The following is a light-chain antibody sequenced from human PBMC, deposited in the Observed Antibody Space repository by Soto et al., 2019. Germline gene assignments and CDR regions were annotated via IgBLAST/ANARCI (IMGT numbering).Light chain of an antibody. V-gene: IGKV3-15*01. Sequence: EVVMTQSPDTLSVSPGERATLSCRSSQSVSTNLAWYQQKPGQAPRLLIYGASTRATGIPARFSGSGSGTEFTLTISSLQSEDFAIYYCQQYHNWPPYTFGQGIKLEIK. CDR2: GAS. CDR3: QQYHNWPPYT. J-gene: IGKJ2*01. CDR1: QSVSTN.